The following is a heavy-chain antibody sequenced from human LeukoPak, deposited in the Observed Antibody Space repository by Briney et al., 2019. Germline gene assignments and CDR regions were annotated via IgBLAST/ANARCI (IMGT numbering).Heavy chain of an antibody. J-gene: IGHJ4*02. Sequence: GASVKVSCKVSGYTLTELSMHWVRQAPGKGLEWMGGFDPEDGETIYAQKFQGRVTMTEDTSIDTAYMELSSLRSEDTAVYYCATGRLAVAPKKLDYWGQGTLVTVSS. CDR3: ATGRLAVAPKKLDY. CDR1: GYTLTELS. V-gene: IGHV1-24*01. D-gene: IGHD6-19*01. CDR2: FDPEDGET.